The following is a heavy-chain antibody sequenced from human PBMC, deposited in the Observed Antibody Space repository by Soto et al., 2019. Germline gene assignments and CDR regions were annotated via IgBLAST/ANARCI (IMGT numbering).Heavy chain of an antibody. CDR2: ISYDGSNK. V-gene: IGHV3-30*18. CDR1: GFTFSSYG. Sequence: GGSLRLSCAASGFTFSSYGMHWVRQAPGKGLEWVAVISYDGSNKYYADSVKGRFTISRDNSKNTLYLQMNSLRAEDTAVYYCAKDPGAGITIFYGMDVWGQGTTVTVSS. CDR3: AKDPGAGITIFYGMDV. D-gene: IGHD3-9*01. J-gene: IGHJ6*02.